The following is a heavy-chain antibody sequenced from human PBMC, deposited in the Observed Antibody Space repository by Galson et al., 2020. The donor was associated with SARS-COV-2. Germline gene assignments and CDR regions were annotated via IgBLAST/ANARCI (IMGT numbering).Heavy chain of an antibody. CDR2: IYYSGST. D-gene: IGHD4-17*01. Sequence: ETSETLSLTCTVSGGAISSYYWSWTRQPQGKGLEWIGYIYYSGSTNYNPTLKSRVTISVDTSKNQFSLKLSSVTAADTAVYYCARLDYGDYWAWFDPWGQGTLVTVSS. V-gene: IGHV4-59*08. CDR3: ARLDYGDYWAWFDP. J-gene: IGHJ5*02. CDR1: GGAISSYY.